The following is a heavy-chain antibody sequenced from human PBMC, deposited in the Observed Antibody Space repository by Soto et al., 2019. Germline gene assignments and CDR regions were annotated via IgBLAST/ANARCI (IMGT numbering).Heavy chain of an antibody. CDR3: TKDGVAGYGMDV. V-gene: IGHV3-30*18. CDR2: ISYDGNNK. J-gene: IGHJ6*02. D-gene: IGHD6-19*01. CDR1: GFTFTS. Sequence: QVQLVESGGGVVQPGRSPTLSCAVSGFTFTSMHWVRQAPGKGLEWVAIISYDGNNKYYLDSVKGRFTISRDNSKNTLYLQMNSLRAEDTAVYYCTKDGVAGYGMDVWGQGTTVTVSS.